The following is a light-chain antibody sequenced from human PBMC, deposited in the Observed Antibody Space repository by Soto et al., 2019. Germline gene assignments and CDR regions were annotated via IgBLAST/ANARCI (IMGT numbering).Light chain of an antibody. CDR1: QSLSNY. J-gene: IGKJ4*01. CDR3: QHRGTWPQGLT. Sequence: EILLTQSPASLSLSPGERATLSCRASQSLSNYLAWYQQKPGQAPRLLIYDASNRATGIPARFTGSGSGTDLTLSISSLDPEDFAVYYCQHRGTWPQGLTFGGGTKVDIK. CDR2: DAS. V-gene: IGKV3-11*01.